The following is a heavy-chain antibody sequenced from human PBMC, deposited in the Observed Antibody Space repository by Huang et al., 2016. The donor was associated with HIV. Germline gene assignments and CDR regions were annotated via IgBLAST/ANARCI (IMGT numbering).Heavy chain of an antibody. J-gene: IGHJ4*02. V-gene: IGHV5-51*01. Sequence: EVQLIQSGVEVKRPGESLKISCKVSGYSFTTYWIGWVRQMPGKGLDWMGMIHPGDSETRYNPSFQGQVTISADTSLTTAYLQWNHLKASDSAIYYCAGGPHIDFWGQGTRVTVSS. D-gene: IGHD3-16*01. CDR1: GYSFTTYW. CDR3: AGGPHIDF. CDR2: IHPGDSET.